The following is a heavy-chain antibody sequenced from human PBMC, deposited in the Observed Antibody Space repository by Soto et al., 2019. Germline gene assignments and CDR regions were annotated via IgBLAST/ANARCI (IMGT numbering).Heavy chain of an antibody. CDR1: GFTFSNAW. D-gene: IGHD2-15*01. J-gene: IGHJ6*02. CDR2: IKSKTDGGTT. Sequence: GGSLRLSCAASGFTFSNAWINWVRQAPGKGLEWVGRIKSKTDGGTTDYAAPVKGRFTISRDDSKNTLYLQMNSLKTEDTAVYYCIGGNVLGYGMDVWGQGTTVTVSS. V-gene: IGHV3-15*07. CDR3: IGGNVLGYGMDV.